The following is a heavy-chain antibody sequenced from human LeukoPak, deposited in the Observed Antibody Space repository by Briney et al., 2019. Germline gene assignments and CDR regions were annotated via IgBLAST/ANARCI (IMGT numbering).Heavy chain of an antibody. CDR2: IIPIFGTA. Sequence: SVKVSCKASGGTFSSYAISWVRQAPGQGLEWMGGIIPIFGTANYAQKFQGRVTITADKSTSTAYMELSSLRSEDTAVYYCARAAGRARWEPRNHDAFDIWGQGTKVTVSS. J-gene: IGHJ3*02. V-gene: IGHV1-69*06. CDR1: GGTFSSYA. D-gene: IGHD1-26*01. CDR3: ARAAGRARWEPRNHDAFDI.